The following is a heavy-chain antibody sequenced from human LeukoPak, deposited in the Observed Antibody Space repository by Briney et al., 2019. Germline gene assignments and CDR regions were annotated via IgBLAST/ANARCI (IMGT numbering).Heavy chain of an antibody. CDR3: ARFDCSSTSCYKSYNYGMDV. CDR2: IYPGDSDT. J-gene: IGHJ6*02. CDR1: GYSFSSYW. D-gene: IGHD2-2*02. Sequence: GESLKISCKGSGYSFSSYWIGWARQMPGKGLEWMGIIYPGDSDTTYSPSFQGQVTISADKSISTAYLQWSSLKASDTAMYYCARFDCSSTSCYKSYNYGMDVWGQGTTVTVSS. V-gene: IGHV5-51*01.